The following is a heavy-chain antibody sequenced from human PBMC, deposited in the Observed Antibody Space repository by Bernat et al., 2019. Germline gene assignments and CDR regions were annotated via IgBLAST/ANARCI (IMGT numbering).Heavy chain of an antibody. V-gene: IGHV3-23*01. D-gene: IGHD1-14*01. CDR3: AKDYNKGRSEFDR. CDR1: GFTFSNYA. J-gene: IGHJ4*02. Sequence: EVQLLESGGGLVQPGGSLRLSWTASGFTFSNYAMNWVRQAPGKGLEWVSRIAGSGGRTEYADSVKGRFTISRDNSKSTLCLQMNSLRADDTAVHYCAKDYNKGRSEFDRWGQGTLVTVSS. CDR2: IAGSGGRT.